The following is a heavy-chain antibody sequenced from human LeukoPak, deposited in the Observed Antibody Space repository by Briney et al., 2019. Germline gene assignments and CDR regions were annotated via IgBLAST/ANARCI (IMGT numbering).Heavy chain of an antibody. CDR1: GGTFSSYA. CDR3: ARDLGEYSREYYFDY. V-gene: IGHV1-69*05. J-gene: IGHJ4*02. D-gene: IGHD6-6*01. CDR2: IIPIFGTA. Sequence: ASVKVSCKASGGTFSSYAISWARQAPGQGLEWMGRIIPIFGTANYAQKFQGRVTITTDESTSTAYMELSSLRSEDTAVYYCARDLGEYSREYYFDYWGQGTLITVSS.